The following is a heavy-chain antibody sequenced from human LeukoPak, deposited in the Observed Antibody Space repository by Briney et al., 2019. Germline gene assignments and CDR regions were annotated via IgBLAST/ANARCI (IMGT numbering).Heavy chain of an antibody. V-gene: IGHV3-23*01. J-gene: IGHJ4*02. Sequence: GGSLRLSCAASGFTFSSYAMSWVRQAPGKGLEWVSAISGSGGSTYYADSVKGWFTISRDNSKNTLYLQMNSLRAEDTAVYYCAKDRTSGSYYDYWGQGTLVTVSS. D-gene: IGHD1-26*01. CDR3: AKDRTSGSYYDY. CDR2: ISGSGGST. CDR1: GFTFSSYA.